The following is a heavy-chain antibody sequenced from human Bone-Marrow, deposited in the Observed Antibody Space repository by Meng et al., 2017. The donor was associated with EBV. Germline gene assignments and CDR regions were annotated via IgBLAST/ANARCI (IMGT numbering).Heavy chain of an antibody. J-gene: IGHJ4*02. Sequence: QVQLQQWGAGLLKLSETLSLTCAVYGESFSGYYWNWIRQPPGKGLEWIGEINHSGSTNYNPSLKSRVTISVDTSKNQFSLKLSSVTAADTAVYYCARGSLGWELPRPFDYWGQGTLVTVSS. CDR2: INHSGST. D-gene: IGHD1-26*01. CDR1: GESFSGYY. V-gene: IGHV4-34*01. CDR3: ARGSLGWELPRPFDY.